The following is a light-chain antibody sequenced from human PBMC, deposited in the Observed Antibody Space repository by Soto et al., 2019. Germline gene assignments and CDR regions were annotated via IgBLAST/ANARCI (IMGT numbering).Light chain of an antibody. J-gene: IGKJ4*01. CDR1: QSVSSSY. CDR3: QQYGSSRLT. CDR2: GAS. V-gene: IGKV3-20*01. Sequence: EIVFTQSPGTLSLSPGERATLSCRASQSVSSSYLAWYQQKPGQAPRLLIYGASSRATGIPDRFSGSGSGTDFTLTSSRLEPEDFAVYYCQQYGSSRLTFGGGTKVDIK.